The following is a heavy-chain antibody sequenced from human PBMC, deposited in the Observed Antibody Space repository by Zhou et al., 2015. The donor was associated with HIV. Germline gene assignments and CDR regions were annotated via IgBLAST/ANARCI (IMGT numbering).Heavy chain of an antibody. Sequence: QVQLVQSGAEVKKPGSSVKVSCKASGGTFSSYAISWVRQAPGQGLEWMGGIIPIFGTANYAQKFQGRVTITADKSTSTAYMELSSLRSEDTAVYYCARDLVAATGYYYYGMDVWGQGTTVTVSS. CDR1: GGTFSSYA. CDR2: IIPIFGTA. J-gene: IGHJ6*02. V-gene: IGHV1-69*06. CDR3: ARDLVAATGYYYYGMDV. D-gene: IGHD2-15*01.